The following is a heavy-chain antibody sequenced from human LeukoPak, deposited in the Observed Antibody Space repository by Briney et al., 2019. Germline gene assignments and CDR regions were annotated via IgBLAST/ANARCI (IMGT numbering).Heavy chain of an antibody. Sequence: SETLSLTCAVSGXSFXGYYXXXXXXPXXXGLEWIGEINXXGTXNYNPSLKXRFTISLDTSKSQFSLKLSSVTAADTAVYYCARDSTGYDSLGYYYYGMDVWGQGTTVIVSS. J-gene: IGHJ6*02. CDR3: ARDSTGYDSLGYYYYGMDV. D-gene: IGHD5-12*01. CDR1: GXSFXGYY. CDR2: INXXGTX. V-gene: IGHV4-34*01.